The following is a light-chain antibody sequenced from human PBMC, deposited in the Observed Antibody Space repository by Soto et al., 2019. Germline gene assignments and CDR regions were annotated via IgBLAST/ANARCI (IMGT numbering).Light chain of an antibody. J-gene: IGKJ4*01. CDR2: DAS. CDR1: QSVNTY. V-gene: IGKV3-11*01. Sequence: IVLTQSPATLSLSPWERATLSCRASQSVNTYLAWYQQKPGQAPRLLIYDASKRATGIPARFSGSGSGTDFTLTISSLEPEDFTVYYCQQRINWPLTFGGGTKVDIK. CDR3: QQRINWPLT.